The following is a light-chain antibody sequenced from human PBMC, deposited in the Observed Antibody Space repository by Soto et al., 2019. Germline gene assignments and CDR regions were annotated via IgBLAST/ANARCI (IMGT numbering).Light chain of an antibody. Sequence: DIQMNQSPSSLSASVGDRVTITCRASQSISFYLNWYRQKPGKAPKLLIYTASNVQSGVPSRISGSGSGTDFTLTISSLQPEDFATYYCQQSYNMPRTFGQGTKVDIK. CDR1: QSISFY. V-gene: IGKV1-39*01. CDR3: QQSYNMPRT. CDR2: TAS. J-gene: IGKJ1*01.